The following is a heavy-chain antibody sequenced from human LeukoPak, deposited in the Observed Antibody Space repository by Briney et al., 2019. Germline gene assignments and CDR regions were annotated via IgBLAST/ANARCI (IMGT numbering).Heavy chain of an antibody. V-gene: IGHV3-48*04. CDR3: ARVRGGN. CDR2: ISSSSSTI. D-gene: IGHD3-16*01. Sequence: GGPLRLSCAASGFTFSSYSMNWVRQAPGEGLEWVSYISSSSSTIYYADSVKGRFTISRDNAKNTLYLQMNSLRVEDTAVYYCARVRGGNWGQGTLVTVSS. J-gene: IGHJ4*02. CDR1: GFTFSSYS.